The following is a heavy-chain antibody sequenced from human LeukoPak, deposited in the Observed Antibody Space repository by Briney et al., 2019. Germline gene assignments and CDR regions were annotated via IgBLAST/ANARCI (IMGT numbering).Heavy chain of an antibody. V-gene: IGHV4-59*01. CDR2: IYYTGTT. CDR3: ARDGNPWNLDV. J-gene: IGHJ2*01. D-gene: IGHD1-26*01. Sequence: SETLSLTCTVSGGSISSYCWSCLRQPPGRGLEWIGYIYYTGTTNYNPSLKSRVAISVDTSKNQFSLKLSSVTAADTAVYYCARDGNPWNLDVWGRGTLVTVSS. CDR1: GGSISSYC.